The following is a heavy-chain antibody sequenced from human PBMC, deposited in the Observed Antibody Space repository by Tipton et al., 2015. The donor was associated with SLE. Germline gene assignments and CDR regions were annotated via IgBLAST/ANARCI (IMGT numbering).Heavy chain of an antibody. Sequence: SLRLSCAASGFTFSIYGMHWVRQAPGKGLEWVAVIWYDGSNKYYADSVKGRFTISRDNSKNTLYLQMNSLRAEDTAVYYCARELDAFDIWGQGTMVTVSS. J-gene: IGHJ3*02. V-gene: IGHV3-33*08. CDR2: IWYDGSNK. CDR1: GFTFSIYG. CDR3: ARELDAFDI.